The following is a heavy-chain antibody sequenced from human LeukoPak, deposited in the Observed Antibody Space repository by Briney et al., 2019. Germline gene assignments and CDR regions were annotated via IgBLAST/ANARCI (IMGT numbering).Heavy chain of an antibody. CDR2: ISAYNGNT. D-gene: IGHD1-26*01. CDR1: GYTFTGYY. Sequence: ASVKVSCKASGYTFTGYYMHWVRQAPGQGLEWMGWISAYNGNTNYAQKLQGRVTMTTDTSTSTAYMELRSLRSDDTAVYYCARVSGYSGSYLFDYWGQGTLVTVSS. V-gene: IGHV1-18*04. J-gene: IGHJ4*02. CDR3: ARVSGYSGSYLFDY.